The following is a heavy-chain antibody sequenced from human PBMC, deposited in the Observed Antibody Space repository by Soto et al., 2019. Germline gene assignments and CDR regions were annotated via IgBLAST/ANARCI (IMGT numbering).Heavy chain of an antibody. CDR1: GFTFSSYG. Sequence: GGSLRLSCAASGFTFSSYGMHWVRQAPGKGLEWVAVIWYDGSNKYYADSVKGRFTISRDNSKNTLYLQMNSLRAEDTAVYYCARDINVVVVAAGFDPWGQGTLVTVSS. V-gene: IGHV3-33*01. J-gene: IGHJ5*02. CDR2: IWYDGSNK. D-gene: IGHD2-15*01. CDR3: ARDINVVVVAAGFDP.